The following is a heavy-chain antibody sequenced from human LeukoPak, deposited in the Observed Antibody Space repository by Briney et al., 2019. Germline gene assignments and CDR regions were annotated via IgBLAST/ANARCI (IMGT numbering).Heavy chain of an antibody. V-gene: IGHV1-69*01. Sequence: SVKVSCTASGGTFANYAISWVRKAPGQGLECMGGIIPIFGTGDSAQKFQGRLTITADESTRTTYMELSSLRSEDTAVYYCAKGHDDFRQFDYWGQGTLVSVSS. J-gene: IGHJ4*02. D-gene: IGHD3-3*01. CDR1: GGTFANYA. CDR2: IIPIFGTG. CDR3: AKGHDDFRQFDY.